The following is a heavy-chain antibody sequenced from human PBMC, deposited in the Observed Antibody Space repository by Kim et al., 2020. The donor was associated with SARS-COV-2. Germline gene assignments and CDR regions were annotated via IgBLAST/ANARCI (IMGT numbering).Heavy chain of an antibody. CDR3: ARNPHYYDTSGYSQYYFDY. CDR1: GFIFNNFE. J-gene: IGHJ4*02. V-gene: IGHV3-48*03. D-gene: IGHD3-22*01. Sequence: GGSLRLSCAASGFIFNNFELNWVRQAAGKGLEWISYISSGGTTIYYADSVKGRFTISRDDARNSLYLQIHSLRAEDTAVYYCARNPHYYDTSGYSQYYFDYWGQRDLVTVSS. CDR2: ISSGGTTI.